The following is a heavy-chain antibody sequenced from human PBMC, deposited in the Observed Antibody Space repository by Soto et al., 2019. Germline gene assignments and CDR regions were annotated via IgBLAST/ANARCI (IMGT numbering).Heavy chain of an antibody. V-gene: IGHV4-34*01. Sequence: SETLSLTCAVYGGSFSGYYWSWIRQPPGKGLEWIGEINHSGSTNYNPSLKSRVTISVDTSKNQFSLKLSSVTAADTAVYYCARSYSSSWFNWFDPWGQGTLVTVPS. J-gene: IGHJ5*02. CDR1: GGSFSGYY. D-gene: IGHD6-13*01. CDR3: ARSYSSSWFNWFDP. CDR2: INHSGST.